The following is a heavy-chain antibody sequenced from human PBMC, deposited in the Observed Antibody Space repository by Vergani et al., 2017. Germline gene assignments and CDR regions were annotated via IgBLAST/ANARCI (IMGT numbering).Heavy chain of an antibody. J-gene: IGHJ4*02. CDR2: IYWDDDK. CDR3: AHLSRSDSSSWYRPFDY. Sequence: QITLKESGPTLVKPTQTLTLTCTFSGFSLSTSGVGVGWIRQPPGTALEWLALIYWDDDKRYSPSLKSRLTITKDTSKNQVVLTMTKMDPVDTATYYSAHLSRSDSSSWYRPFDYWGQGTLVTVS. V-gene: IGHV2-5*02. CDR1: GFSLSTSGVG. D-gene: IGHD6-13*01.